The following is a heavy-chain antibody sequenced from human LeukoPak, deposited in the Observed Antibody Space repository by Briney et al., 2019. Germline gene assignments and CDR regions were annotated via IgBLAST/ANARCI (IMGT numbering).Heavy chain of an antibody. J-gene: IGHJ4*02. CDR2: ITGSGATT. CDR1: GFTFRSYA. D-gene: IGHD6-19*01. CDR3: AKDTPLTAYSSGWSVNCFDY. Sequence: SGGSLRLSCAASGFTFRSYAMSWVRQAPGKGLEWVSTITGSGATTYYADSVKGRFTVSRDNSENTVYLQMNSLRAEDTAVYYCAKDTPLTAYSSGWSVNCFDYWGREPWSPSPQ. V-gene: IGHV3-23*01.